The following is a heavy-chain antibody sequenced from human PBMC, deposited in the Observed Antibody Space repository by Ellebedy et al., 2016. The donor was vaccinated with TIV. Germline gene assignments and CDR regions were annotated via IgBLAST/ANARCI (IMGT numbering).Heavy chain of an antibody. CDR3: ARVRFGRTGFDY. CDR2: ISAYNGNT. D-gene: IGHD3-10*01. Sequence: ASVKVSCKASGYTFTSYGISWVRQAPGQGLEWMGWISAYNGNTKYSQKFQGRVTITRDTSASTAYMELSSLRSEDTAVYYCARVRFGRTGFDYWGQGTLVTVSS. J-gene: IGHJ4*02. V-gene: IGHV1-18*01. CDR1: GYTFTSYG.